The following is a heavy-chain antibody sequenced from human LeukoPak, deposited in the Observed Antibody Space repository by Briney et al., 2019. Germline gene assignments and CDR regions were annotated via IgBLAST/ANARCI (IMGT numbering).Heavy chain of an antibody. Sequence: PSETLSLTCTVSGGSISSYYWSWIRQPPGKGLEWIGRIYTSGSTNYNPSLKSRVTISVDTSKNQFSLKLSSVTAADTAVYYCAREVYYYDSRGAFDIWGQGTMVTVSS. CDR3: AREVYYYDSRGAFDI. CDR2: IYTSGST. V-gene: IGHV4-4*07. D-gene: IGHD3-22*01. J-gene: IGHJ3*02. CDR1: GGSISSYY.